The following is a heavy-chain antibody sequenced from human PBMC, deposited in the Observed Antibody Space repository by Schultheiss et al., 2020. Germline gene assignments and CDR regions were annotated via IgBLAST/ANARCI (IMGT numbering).Heavy chain of an antibody. CDR1: GFTFSGSA. D-gene: IGHD4-17*01. J-gene: IGHJ6*03. CDR2: IRSKANSYAT. CDR3: TRQEDGDYAHPTPYYYYMDV. V-gene: IGHV3-73*01. Sequence: GESLKISCAASGFTFSGSAMHWVRQASGKGLEWVGRIRSKANSYATAYAASVKGRFTISRDDSKNTAYLQMNSLKTEDTAVYYCTRQEDGDYAHPTPYYYYMDVWGKGTTVTVSS.